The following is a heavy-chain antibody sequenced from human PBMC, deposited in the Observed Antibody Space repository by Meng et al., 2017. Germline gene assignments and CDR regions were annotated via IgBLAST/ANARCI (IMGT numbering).Heavy chain of an antibody. D-gene: IGHD6-13*01. CDR1: GGTISSGGYY. V-gene: IGHV4-31*03. Sequence: SCKASGGTISSGGYYWSWIRQHPGKGLEWIGYIYYSGSTYYNPSLKSRVTISVDTSKNQFSLKLSSVTAADTAVYYCARDVTDHSSSWYYAFDIWGQGTMVTVSS. CDR3: ARDVTDHSSSWYYAFDI. J-gene: IGHJ3*02. CDR2: IYYSGST.